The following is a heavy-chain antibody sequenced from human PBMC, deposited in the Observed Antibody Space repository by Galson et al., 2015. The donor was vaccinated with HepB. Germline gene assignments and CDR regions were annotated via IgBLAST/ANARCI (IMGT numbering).Heavy chain of an antibody. Sequence: VKVSCKASGGTFSSYAISWVRQAPGQGLEWMGGIIPIFGTANYAQKFQGRVTITADESTSTAYMELSSLRSEDTAVYCCARGDTTGLSSSFGDYWGQGTLVTVSS. CDR1: GGTFSSYA. CDR2: IIPIFGTA. V-gene: IGHV1-69*01. CDR3: ARGDTTGLSSSFGDY. J-gene: IGHJ4*02. D-gene: IGHD6-6*01.